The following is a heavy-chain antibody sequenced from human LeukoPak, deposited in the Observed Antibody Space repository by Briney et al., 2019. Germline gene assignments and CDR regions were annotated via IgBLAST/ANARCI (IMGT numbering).Heavy chain of an antibody. J-gene: IGHJ5*02. V-gene: IGHV3-48*01. CDR3: ARVGGYDFGWFDP. CDR2: ISSSSATI. CDR1: GFTFSAYN. D-gene: IGHD5-12*01. Sequence: GGSLRLSCEGSGFTFSAYNMNWVRQAPGKGLESISYISSSSATIFYADSVKGRFTISRDNDKNSLYLQMNSLRAEDTAVYYCARVGGYDFGWFDPWGQGTLVTVSS.